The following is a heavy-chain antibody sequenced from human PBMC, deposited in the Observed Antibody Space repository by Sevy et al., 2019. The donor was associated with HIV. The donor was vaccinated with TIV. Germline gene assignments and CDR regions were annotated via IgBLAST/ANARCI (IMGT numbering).Heavy chain of an antibody. J-gene: IGHJ4*01. V-gene: IGHV3-23*01. Sequence: GGSLRLSCAASGFPFSSYAMSWVRQAPGKGLEWVSVINGGGGGTYYAASVKGRFTISRDNSKNTLFLQMISLRAEDTAVYYCVKDQGRDLLGYFDYWGHGTLVTVSS. CDR3: VKDQGRDLLGYFDY. D-gene: IGHD1-26*01. CDR2: INGGGGGT. CDR1: GFPFSSYA.